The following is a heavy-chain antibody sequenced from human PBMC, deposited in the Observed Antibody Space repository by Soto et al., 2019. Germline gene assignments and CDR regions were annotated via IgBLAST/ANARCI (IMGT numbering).Heavy chain of an antibody. J-gene: IGHJ5*02. D-gene: IGHD3-16*02. V-gene: IGHV4-30-4*01. Sequence: SETLSLTCSVSGASISSGDHFWNWIRQPPGKGLEWIGNIHYSGRTDYNPSLKRRLTMSVDTSKNQFSLKLSSVTAADTAVYFCAGGRHSIWGTYLSGGFDPWGQGNLVTVSS. CDR1: GASISSGDHF. CDR2: IHYSGRT. CDR3: AGGRHSIWGTYLSGGFDP.